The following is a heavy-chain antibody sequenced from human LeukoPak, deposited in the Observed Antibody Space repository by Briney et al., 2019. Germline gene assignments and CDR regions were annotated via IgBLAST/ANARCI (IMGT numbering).Heavy chain of an antibody. CDR2: ISSSSSYI. J-gene: IGHJ4*02. D-gene: IGHD3-22*01. CDR1: GFTVSSNY. V-gene: IGHV3-21*01. Sequence: GGSLRLSCAASGFTVSSNYMSWVRQAPGKGLEWVSSISSSSSYIYYADSVKGRFTISRDNAKNSLYLQMNSLRAEDTAVYYCARVRLSAVYYDSSGHFDYWGQGTLVTVSS. CDR3: ARVRLSAVYYDSSGHFDY.